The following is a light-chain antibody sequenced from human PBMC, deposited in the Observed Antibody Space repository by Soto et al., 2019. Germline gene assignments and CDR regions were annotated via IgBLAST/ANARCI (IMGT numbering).Light chain of an antibody. J-gene: IGKJ2*01. CDR1: QDISNY. CDR2: DTS. CDR3: QNYDNLLT. V-gene: IGKV1-33*01. Sequence: DIQMTQSPSSLSASVGDRVTITCQASQDISNYLNWYQQKPGKAPKLLIYDTSNLGAAVPSRFSGSGSGTDFTFTISSLQPEDIATYYWQNYDNLLTFGQGTKLEIK.